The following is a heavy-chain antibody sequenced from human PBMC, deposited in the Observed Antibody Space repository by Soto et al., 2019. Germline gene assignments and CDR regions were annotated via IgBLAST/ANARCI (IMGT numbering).Heavy chain of an antibody. J-gene: IGHJ6*02. CDR1: GGSIKNTGAN. D-gene: IGHD2-21*02. Sequence: SETLSLTCTVSGGSIKNTGANWGWVRQPPGKGLEWIGSVYYTGTTHYNPSLQSRLSMSVDTSKNLFSLKLSSVTAADTAVYFCAREDDGGDRDYYGLDVWGQGTTVTVSS. V-gene: IGHV4-39*07. CDR2: VYYTGTT. CDR3: AREDDGGDRDYYGLDV.